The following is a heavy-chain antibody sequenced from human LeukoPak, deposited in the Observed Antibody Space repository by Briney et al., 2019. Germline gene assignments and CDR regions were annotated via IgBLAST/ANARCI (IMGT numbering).Heavy chain of an antibody. V-gene: IGHV3-43*02. CDR1: GFTFDEYA. J-gene: IGHJ3*02. CDR2: ISGDGVRT. CDR3: AKDLTSVYDAFNI. Sequence: GGSLRLSCAASGFTFDEYAIHWVRQAPGKGLEWVSLISGDGVRTFYRDSVKGRFTISRDNSKNSLYLQMNSLRTEETALYYCAKDLTSVYDAFNIWGQGTMVTVSS.